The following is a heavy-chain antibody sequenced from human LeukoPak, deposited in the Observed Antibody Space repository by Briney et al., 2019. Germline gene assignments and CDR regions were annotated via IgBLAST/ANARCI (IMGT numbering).Heavy chain of an antibody. J-gene: IGHJ4*02. CDR3: ARDQRYCSSSSCPWEPFDY. CDR1: GFIVSSKY. Sequence: GGSLRLSCAASGFIVSSKYMSWVRQAPGKGLEWVSLIYSDGSTFYADSVKGRFTISRDNSKNTLCLQMNSLRAEDTAVYYCARDQRYCSSSSCPWEPFDYWGQGTLVTVSS. V-gene: IGHV3-66*01. CDR2: IYSDGST. D-gene: IGHD2-2*01.